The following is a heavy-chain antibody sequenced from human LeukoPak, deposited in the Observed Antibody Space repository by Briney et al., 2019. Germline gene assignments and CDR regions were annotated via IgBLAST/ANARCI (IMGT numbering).Heavy chain of an antibody. CDR1: GGSISSYY. D-gene: IGHD6-19*01. Sequence: PSETLSLTCTVSGGSISSYYWTWIRQPPGKGLKWIGYIYYSGGTNYNPSLKSRVTISVDTSKSQFSLKLSSVTAADTAVYYCARGQWLNSYWGQGTLVTVSS. CDR2: IYYSGGT. CDR3: ARGQWLNSY. J-gene: IGHJ4*02. V-gene: IGHV4-59*01.